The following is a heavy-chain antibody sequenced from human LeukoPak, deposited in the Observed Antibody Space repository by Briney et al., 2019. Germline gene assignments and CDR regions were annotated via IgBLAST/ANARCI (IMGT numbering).Heavy chain of an antibody. CDR1: GDSISNYY. J-gene: IGHJ4*02. Sequence: SETLSLTCTVSGDSISNYYWSWIRQPAGKGLEWIGRIYTSGSTNYNPSLKSRVTISVDTSKNQFSLKLSSVTAADTAVYYCARVVPAAIYYFDYWGQGTLVTVSS. CDR2: IYTSGST. V-gene: IGHV4-4*07. CDR3: ARVVPAAIYYFDY. D-gene: IGHD2-2*02.